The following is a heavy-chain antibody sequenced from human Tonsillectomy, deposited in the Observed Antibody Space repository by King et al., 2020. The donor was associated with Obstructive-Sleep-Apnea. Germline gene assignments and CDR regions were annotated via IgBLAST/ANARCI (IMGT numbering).Heavy chain of an antibody. J-gene: IGHJ4*02. D-gene: IGHD5-24*01. V-gene: IGHV3-33*01. CDR1: GFTFSSYG. Sequence: QLVQSGGGVVQPGRSLRLSCAASGFTFSSYGMHWVRQSPGKGLEWVAVICDDGSNKYYADSVKGRFTISRDNSKNTLYLQMNSLRAEDTAVYYCARDQGGRDGYNPIDYWGQGTLVTVSS. CDR2: ICDDGSNK. CDR3: ARDQGGRDGYNPIDY.